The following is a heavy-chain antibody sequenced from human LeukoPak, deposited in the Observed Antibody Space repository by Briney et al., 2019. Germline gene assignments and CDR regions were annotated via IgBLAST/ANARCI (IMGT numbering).Heavy chain of an antibody. J-gene: IGHJ6*02. Sequence: GGSLRLSCFASGFIFGGHAMSRVRQAPGKGLEWVGFIRNKAYGGTTENAASVEGRFTISRDDSKGIAYLQMNSLKTEDTAFYYCTRGPILLWIHNGMDDWGQGTTVTVSS. CDR3: TRGPILLWIHNGMDD. CDR1: GFIFGGHA. CDR2: IRNKAYGGTT. V-gene: IGHV3-49*04. D-gene: IGHD2/OR15-2a*01.